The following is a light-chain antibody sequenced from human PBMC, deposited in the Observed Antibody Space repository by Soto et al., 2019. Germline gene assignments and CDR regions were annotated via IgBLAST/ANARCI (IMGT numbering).Light chain of an antibody. Sequence: EIVMTQSPATLSVSPGERATLSCRASQSVSSNLAWYQQKPGQAHRLLIYGASNRATGIPARFSGSGSGTELTLTSRSLQSEDLAVYYCQQYNNWLPTFGGGTKVEIK. CDR1: QSVSSN. CDR3: QQYNNWLPT. CDR2: GAS. V-gene: IGKV3D-15*01. J-gene: IGKJ4*01.